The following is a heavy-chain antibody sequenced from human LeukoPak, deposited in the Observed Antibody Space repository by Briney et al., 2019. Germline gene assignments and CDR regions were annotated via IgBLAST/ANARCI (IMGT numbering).Heavy chain of an antibody. V-gene: IGHV3-43*02. CDR1: GFMFDDYA. Sequence: GGSLRLSCAASGFMFDDYAMHWVRQVPGRGLEWVSLISGDGVGSFYADSVKGRFTISRDNNNSSLSLQMRRLTTEDTAFYYCVREQFSHTSNYFDNWGQGILVTVSS. D-gene: IGHD5-24*01. CDR3: VREQFSHTSNYFDN. CDR2: ISGDGVGS. J-gene: IGHJ4*02.